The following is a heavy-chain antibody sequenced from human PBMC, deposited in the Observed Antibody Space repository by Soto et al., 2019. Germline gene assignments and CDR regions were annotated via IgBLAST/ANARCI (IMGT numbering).Heavy chain of an antibody. CDR2: ISSYNGDT. Sequence: GASVKVSCKASGYTFTRSGISWVRQAPGQGPEWMGRISSYNGDTNYAQTFQGRVTMTTDTSTSTAYMELRSLRSDDTAVYYCASEGVAPYYHYGMDGWGQGTPVPVSS. V-gene: IGHV1-18*01. CDR1: GYTFTRSG. D-gene: IGHD5-12*01. CDR3: ASEGVAPYYHYGMDG. J-gene: IGHJ6*02.